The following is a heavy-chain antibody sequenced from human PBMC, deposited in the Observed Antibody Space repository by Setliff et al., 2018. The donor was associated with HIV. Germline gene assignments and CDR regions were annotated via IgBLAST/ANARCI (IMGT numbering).Heavy chain of an antibody. CDR3: TSRPPNSSSRRFDP. J-gene: IGHJ5*02. CDR2: IKSKIDGGTA. V-gene: IGHV3-15*01. Sequence: PGGSLRLSCAASGFTFSYSRMNWVRQAPGKGLEWVGRIKSKIDGGTAGYAAPVKGRFTISRDDSKNTLYLQMNSLKIEDTAMYYCTSRPPNSSSRRFDPWGQGTLVTVSS. CDR1: GFTFSYSR. D-gene: IGHD6-13*01.